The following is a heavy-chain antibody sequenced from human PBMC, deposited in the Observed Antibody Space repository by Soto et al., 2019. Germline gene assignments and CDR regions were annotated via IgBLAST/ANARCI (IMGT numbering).Heavy chain of an antibody. CDR1: GFTFSSYA. Sequence: GGSLRLSCAASGFTFSSYAMSWVRQAPGKGLEWVSAISGSGGSTYYADSVKGRFTISRDNSENTLYLQMNSLRAEDTAVYYCAKDYFSSSYYYGFDYWGQRALVTISS. D-gene: IGHD3-22*01. CDR2: ISGSGGST. V-gene: IGHV3-23*01. J-gene: IGHJ4*02. CDR3: AKDYFSSSYYYGFDY.